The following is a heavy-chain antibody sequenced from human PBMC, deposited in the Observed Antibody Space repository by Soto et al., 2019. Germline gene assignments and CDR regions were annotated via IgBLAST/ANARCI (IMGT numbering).Heavy chain of an antibody. V-gene: IGHV4-34*01. CDR1: GGSFSGYY. J-gene: IGHJ4*02. Sequence: PSETLSLTCAVYGGSFSGYYWTWIRQPPGTGLEWIGEINHSGSTNYNPSLKSRVTISVDTSKNQFSLKLTSVTAADTAVYYCARGRGYDILTGYYSNYWGQGTLVTVSS. CDR2: INHSGST. D-gene: IGHD3-9*01. CDR3: ARGRGYDILTGYYSNY.